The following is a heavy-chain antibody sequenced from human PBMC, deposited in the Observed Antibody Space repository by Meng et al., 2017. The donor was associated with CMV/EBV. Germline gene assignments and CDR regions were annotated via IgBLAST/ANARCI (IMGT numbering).Heavy chain of an antibody. CDR2: IIPIFGTA. D-gene: IGHD4-23*01. CDR1: GGNFSSYA. CDR3: ARAGDYGGRGYFDY. J-gene: IGHJ4*02. V-gene: IGHV1-69*12. Sequence: GQVWQLGAEGMKPGSSVKVSCKASGGNFSSYAISWVRQAPGQGLEWMGGIIPIFGTANYAQKFQGRVTITADESTSTAYMELSSLRSEDTAVYYCARAGDYGGRGYFDYWGQGTLVTVSS.